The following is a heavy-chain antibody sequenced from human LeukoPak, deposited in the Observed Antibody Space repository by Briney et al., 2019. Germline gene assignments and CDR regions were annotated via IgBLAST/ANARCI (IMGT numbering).Heavy chain of an antibody. J-gene: IGHJ4*02. CDR1: GGTFSSYA. V-gene: IGHV1-8*02. Sequence: ASVKVSCKASGGTFSSYAISWVRQAPGQGLEWMGWMNPNSGNTGYAQKFQGRVTMTRNTSISTAYMELSSLRSEDTAVYYCASTGTGIDYWGQGTLVTVSS. CDR3: ASTGTGIDY. D-gene: IGHD2-8*02. CDR2: MNPNSGNT.